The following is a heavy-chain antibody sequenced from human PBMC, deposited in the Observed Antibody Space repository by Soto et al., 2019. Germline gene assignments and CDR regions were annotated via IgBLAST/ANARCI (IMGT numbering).Heavy chain of an antibody. J-gene: IGHJ5*02. CDR1: GYTFTSYG. CDR3: ARFDSMPTRTTWFDP. CDR2: ISAYNGNT. Sequence: QVQLVQSGAEVKKPGASVKVSCKASGYTFTSYGISWVRQAPGQGLEWMGWISAYNGNTNYAQKHQCRVTTTTYTSTSTDYMELRSLSSDDTAEYYGARFDSMPTRTTWFDPWGQGTLVTVSS. V-gene: IGHV1-18*01. D-gene: IGHD4-17*01.